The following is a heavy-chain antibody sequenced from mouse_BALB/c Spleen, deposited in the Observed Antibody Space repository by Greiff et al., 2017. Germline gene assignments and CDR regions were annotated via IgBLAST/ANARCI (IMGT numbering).Heavy chain of an antibody. CDR3: ARRLFITTVVAYDY. J-gene: IGHJ2*01. D-gene: IGHD1-1*01. CDR1: GYTFTSYW. Sequence: QVQLQQPGAELVKPGASVKLSCKASGYTFTSYWMHWVKQRPGQGLEWIGEIDPSDSYTNYNQKFKGKATLTVDKSSSTAYMQLSSLTSEDSAVYYCARRLFITTVVAYDYWGQGTTLTVSS. V-gene: IGHV1-69*02. CDR2: IDPSDSYT.